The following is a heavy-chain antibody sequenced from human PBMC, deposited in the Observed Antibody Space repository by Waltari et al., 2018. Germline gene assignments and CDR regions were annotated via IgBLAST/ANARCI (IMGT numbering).Heavy chain of an antibody. CDR2: INHSGST. CDR1: GGSFSGYY. Sequence: QVQLQQWGAGLLKPSETLSLTCAVYGGSFSGYYWSWIRQPPGKGLEWIGEINHSGSTNYNPSLKSRVTISVDTSKNQFSLKLSSVTAADTAVYYCARASVPPPVTTDYYYYMDVWGKGTTVTVSS. J-gene: IGHJ6*03. V-gene: IGHV4-34*01. D-gene: IGHD4-17*01. CDR3: ARASVPPPVTTDYYYYMDV.